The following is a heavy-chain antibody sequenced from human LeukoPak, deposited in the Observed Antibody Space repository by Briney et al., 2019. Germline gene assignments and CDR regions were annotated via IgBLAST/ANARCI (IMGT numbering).Heavy chain of an antibody. J-gene: IGHJ6*03. D-gene: IGHD3-3*01. CDR3: ARGGLILEWSLDYYYMDV. CDR1: GGSINSGGYY. V-gene: IGHV4-30-2*01. Sequence: SQTLSLTCAVSGGSINSGGYYWTWIRQPPGKGLEWIGYIYQNGSTYYSPSLKSRATISVDTSKNQFSLKLSSVTAADTAVYYCARGGLILEWSLDYYYMDVWGKGTTVTVSS. CDR2: IYQNGST.